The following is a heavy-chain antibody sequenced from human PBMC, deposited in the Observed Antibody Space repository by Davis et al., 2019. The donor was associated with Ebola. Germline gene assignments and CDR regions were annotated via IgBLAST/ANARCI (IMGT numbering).Heavy chain of an antibody. Sequence: ASVKVSCKASGYTFTGYYMHWVRQAPGQGLEWMGWINPNSGGTNYAQKFQGRVTMTRDTSISTAYMELSRLRSDDTAVYYCASVVAAASRSSGYYYYGMDVWGQGTTVTVSS. J-gene: IGHJ6*02. D-gene: IGHD6-13*01. CDR3: ASVVAAASRSSGYYYYGMDV. CDR1: GYTFTGYY. V-gene: IGHV1-2*02. CDR2: INPNSGGT.